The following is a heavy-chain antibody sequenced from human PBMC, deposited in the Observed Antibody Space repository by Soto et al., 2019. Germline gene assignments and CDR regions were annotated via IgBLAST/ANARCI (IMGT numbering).Heavy chain of an antibody. CDR1: GDSVSSNSVA. D-gene: IGHD1-26*01. Sequence: QVQLQQSGPGLVKPSQTLSLTCAISGDSVSSNSVAWHWIRQSPSRGLEWLGRTYYRSKWYNNYAVSLKXXIXIXXDTSKNQSPLQLNSVTPEDTAVYYCSRGNRWAFDYWGQGTLVTVSS. CDR2: TYYRSKWYN. CDR3: SRGNRWAFDY. J-gene: IGHJ4*02. V-gene: IGHV6-1*02.